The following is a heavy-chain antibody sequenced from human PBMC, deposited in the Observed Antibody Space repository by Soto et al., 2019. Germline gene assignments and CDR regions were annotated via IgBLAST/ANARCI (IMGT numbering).Heavy chain of an antibody. CDR2: ISDSGDNS. Sequence: EVHLLESGGGLLQPGGSLRLSCSASGFDFSTHAMNWVRQAPGKGLEWVAAISDSGDNSNYAASVKGRFTISRDNSKHTLYLQMNGLRAEDTAVYFCARRQVGATKGKSWLDSWGQGTLVTVSS. CDR3: ARRQVGATKGKSWLDS. D-gene: IGHD1-26*01. V-gene: IGHV3-23*01. CDR1: GFDFSTHA. J-gene: IGHJ5*01.